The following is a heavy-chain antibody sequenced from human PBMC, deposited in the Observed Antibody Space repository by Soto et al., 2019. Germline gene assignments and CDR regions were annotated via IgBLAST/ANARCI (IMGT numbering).Heavy chain of an antibody. J-gene: IGHJ5*02. V-gene: IGHV1-18*04. CDR1: GYTFSIYG. CDR2: ISPYNGDT. D-gene: IGHD2-15*01. CDR3: ARSYCSTLTCYSTWFDT. Sequence: GASVKVSCKASGYTFSIYGITWVRQAPGQGLEWMGWISPYNGDTSFAQKFQGRVSLTTDTPTSTAYMELRSLRPDDTAVYYCARSYCSTLTCYSTWFDTWGQGTLVTVSS.